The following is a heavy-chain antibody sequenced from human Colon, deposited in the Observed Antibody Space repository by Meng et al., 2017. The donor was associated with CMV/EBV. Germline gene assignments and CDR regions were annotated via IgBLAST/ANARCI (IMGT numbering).Heavy chain of an antibody. V-gene: IGHV3-48*04. CDR3: ARGPPAARGYFQH. CDR1: GFTFSSYS. D-gene: IGHD2-2*01. Sequence: GESLKISCAASGFTFSSYSMNWVRQTPGKGLEWVSYISGSSTTIYYADSVKGRFTISRDNAKNSLYLQMNSLRAEDTAVYYCARGPPAARGYFQHWGQGTLVTV. J-gene: IGHJ1*01. CDR2: ISGSSTTI.